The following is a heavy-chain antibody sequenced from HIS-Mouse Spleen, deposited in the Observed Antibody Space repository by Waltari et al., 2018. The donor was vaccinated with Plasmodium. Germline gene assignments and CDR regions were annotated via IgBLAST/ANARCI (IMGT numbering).Heavy chain of an antibody. CDR2: INPNSGGT. Sequence: QVQLVQSGAEVKKPGASVKVSCKASGYPFTGYYMHWVRQPPGKGLEWMGGINPNSGGTNYAQKVQGRVTMTRDTSISTAYMELSRLRSDDTAVYYCARVLGYKAAAGTFVEYFQHWGQGTLVTVSS. CDR1: GYPFTGYY. D-gene: IGHD6-13*01. CDR3: ARVLGYKAAAGTFVEYFQH. V-gene: IGHV1-2*02. J-gene: IGHJ1*01.